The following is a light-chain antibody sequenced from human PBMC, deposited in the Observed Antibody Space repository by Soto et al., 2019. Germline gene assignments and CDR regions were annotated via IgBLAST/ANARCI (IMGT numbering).Light chain of an antibody. CDR2: DAS. CDR1: QSISSW. Sequence: DIQMTQSPSTLSASVGDRVTITCRASQSISSWLAWYKQQPGKAPKLLIYDASSLESGVPSRFSGSGSGTEFTLTISSLQPDDFATYYRQQYNSYSPYTFGQGTKLEIK. CDR3: QQYNSYSPYT. V-gene: IGKV1-5*01. J-gene: IGKJ2*01.